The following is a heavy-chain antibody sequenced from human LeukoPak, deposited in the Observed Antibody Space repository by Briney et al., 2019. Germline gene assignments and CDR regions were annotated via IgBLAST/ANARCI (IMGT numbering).Heavy chain of an antibody. CDR1: GGTLSSYA. CDR2: IIPIFGTA. CDR3: ARGGYSSSWYYYYYMDV. J-gene: IGHJ6*03. V-gene: IGHV1-69*05. Sequence: SVKVSCKAFGGTLSSYAISWVRQAPGQGLEWMGGIIPIFGTANYAQKFQGRVTITTDESTSTAYMELSSLRSEDTAVYYCARGGYSSSWYYYYYMDVWGKGTTVTVSS. D-gene: IGHD6-13*01.